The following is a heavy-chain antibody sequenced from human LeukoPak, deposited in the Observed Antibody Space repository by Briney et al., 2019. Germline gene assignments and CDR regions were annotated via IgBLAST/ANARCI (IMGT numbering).Heavy chain of an antibody. CDR1: GYPFTTRG. CDR3: ARGPRNDP. J-gene: IGHJ5*02. CDR2: VHPNGGNT. V-gene: IGHV1-8*01. D-gene: IGHD1-14*01. Sequence: ASVKVSCKSSGYPFTTRGINWVRQAAGQGLEWMGWVHPNGGNTAYAQKFQGRVTMTRDTSISTAYMELSGLTSDDTAVYFCARGPRNDPWGQGTLVTVSS.